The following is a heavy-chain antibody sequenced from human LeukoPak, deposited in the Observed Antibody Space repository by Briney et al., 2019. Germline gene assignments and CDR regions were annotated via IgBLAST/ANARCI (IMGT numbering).Heavy chain of an antibody. Sequence: SETLSLTCTVSGDSISSGSYYWRWIRQPAGKGLEWIGRIYTSGSTNFNPSLKSRVTMSVDTSKKQFSLKLSSVTAADTAVYYCARGLDYYDSSAYRAFDYWGQGTLVTVSS. CDR1: GDSISSGSYY. V-gene: IGHV4-61*02. D-gene: IGHD3-22*01. CDR3: ARGLDYYDSSAYRAFDY. J-gene: IGHJ4*02. CDR2: IYTSGST.